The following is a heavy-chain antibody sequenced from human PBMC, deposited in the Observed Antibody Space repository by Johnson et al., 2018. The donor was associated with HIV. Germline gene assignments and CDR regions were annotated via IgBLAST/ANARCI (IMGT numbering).Heavy chain of an antibody. V-gene: IGHV3-30*02. CDR1: GFTFSSYG. CDR2: IRYDGTNK. Sequence: QVQLVESGGGVVQPGRSLRLSCVASGFTFSSYGMHWVRQAPGKGLVWVAFIRYDGTNKYYADSVKGRFTISRDNSKNTLYLQMNSLRAEDTALYYCAAIGGRGSSWSAAVDIWGQGTMVSVSS. D-gene: IGHD6-13*01. J-gene: IGHJ3*02. CDR3: AAIGGRGSSWSAAVDI.